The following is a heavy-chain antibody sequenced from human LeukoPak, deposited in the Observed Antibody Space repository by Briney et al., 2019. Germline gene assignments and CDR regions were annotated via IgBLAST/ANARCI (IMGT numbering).Heavy chain of an antibody. CDR3: ASGGYYYDSSGYRQY. J-gene: IGHJ4*02. V-gene: IGHV3-23*01. Sequence: GGSLRLSCAASGFTFSSYGMSWVRQAPGKGLEWVSAISGSGGSTYYADSVKGRFTISRDNAKNSLYLQMNSLRAEDTAVYYCASGGYYYDSSGYRQYWGQGTLVTVSS. CDR2: ISGSGGST. D-gene: IGHD3-22*01. CDR1: GFTFSSYG.